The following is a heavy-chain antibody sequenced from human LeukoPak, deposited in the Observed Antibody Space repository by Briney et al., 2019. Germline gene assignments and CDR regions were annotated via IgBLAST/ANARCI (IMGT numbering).Heavy chain of an antibody. CDR3: ARVGYYGSGSYFPDY. CDR1: GGSISSYY. V-gene: IGHV4-4*07. J-gene: IGHJ4*02. CDR2: IYTSGST. D-gene: IGHD3-10*01. Sequence: SETLSLTCTVSGGSISSYYWSWIRQPAGKGLEWIGRIYTSGSTNYNPSLKSRVTMSVDTSKSQFSLKLSSVTAADTAVYYCARVGYYGSGSYFPDYWGQGTLVTVSS.